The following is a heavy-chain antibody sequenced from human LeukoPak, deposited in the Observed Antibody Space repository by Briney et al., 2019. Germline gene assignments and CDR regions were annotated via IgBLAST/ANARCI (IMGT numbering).Heavy chain of an antibody. CDR2: IYYSGST. J-gene: IGHJ4*02. V-gene: IGHV4-59*08. D-gene: IGHD3-10*01. Sequence: SETLSLTCTVSGGSISSYYWSWIRQPPGKGLEWIGYIYYSGSTNYNPSLKSRVTISVDTSKNQFSLKLSSVTAADTAVYYCARAHGDRGFDYWGQGTLVTVSS. CDR3: ARAHGDRGFDY. CDR1: GGSISSYY.